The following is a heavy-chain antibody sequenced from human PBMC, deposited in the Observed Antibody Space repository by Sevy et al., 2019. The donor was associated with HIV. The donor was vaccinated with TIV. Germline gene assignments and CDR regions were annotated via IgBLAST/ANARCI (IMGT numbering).Heavy chain of an antibody. J-gene: IGHJ4*02. V-gene: IGHV3-33*01. D-gene: IGHD5-18*01. Sequence: GGSLRLSCAASGFTFSSYGMHWVRQAPGKGLEWVAVIWYDGSSKYYADSVKGRFTISRDNSKNTLYLQMNSLRAEDTAVYYCARARGYGRGYFDYWGQGTLVTVSS. CDR2: IWYDGSSK. CDR1: GFTFSSYG. CDR3: ARARGYGRGYFDY.